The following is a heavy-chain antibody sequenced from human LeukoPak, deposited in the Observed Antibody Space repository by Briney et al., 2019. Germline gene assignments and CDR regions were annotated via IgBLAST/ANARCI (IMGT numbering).Heavy chain of an antibody. CDR2: IIPIFGTA. CDR3: ARGSYKAYYFDY. CDR1: GYTFTSYG. J-gene: IGHJ4*02. Sequence: ASVKVSCTASGYTFTSYGISWVRQAPGQGLEWMGGIIPIFGTANYAQKFQGRVTITADESTSTAYMELSSLRSEDTAVYYCARGSYKAYYFDYWGQGTLVTVSS. V-gene: IGHV1-69*13. D-gene: IGHD1-26*01.